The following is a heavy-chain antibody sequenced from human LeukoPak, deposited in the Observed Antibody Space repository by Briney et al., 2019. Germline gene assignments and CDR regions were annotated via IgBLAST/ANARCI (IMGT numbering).Heavy chain of an antibody. D-gene: IGHD3-10*01. Sequence: SQTLSLTCDISGESVSSNSAAWNWIRQSPSRGLEWLGRTYYRSQWYNEYAISVKSRIIVKPDTSKNQFSLQLNSVTPEDTAVYYCARGSNYGFDYWGQGTLVTVSS. CDR1: GESVSSNSAA. CDR3: ARGSNYGFDY. V-gene: IGHV6-1*01. J-gene: IGHJ4*02. CDR2: TYYRSQWYN.